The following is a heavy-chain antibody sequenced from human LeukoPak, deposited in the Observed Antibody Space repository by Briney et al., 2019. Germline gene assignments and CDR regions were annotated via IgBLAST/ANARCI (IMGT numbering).Heavy chain of an antibody. CDR2: FSGSGGST. D-gene: IGHD1-26*01. CDR3: AREVVGDDAFDI. J-gene: IGHJ3*02. CDR1: GFTFSSYE. V-gene: IGHV3-23*01. Sequence: GGSLRLSCAASGFTFSSYEMNWVRQAPGKGLEWVSAFSGSGGSTYYADSVKGRFTISRDNSKNTLYLQMNSLRAEDTAVYYCAREVVGDDAFDIWGQGTMVTVSS.